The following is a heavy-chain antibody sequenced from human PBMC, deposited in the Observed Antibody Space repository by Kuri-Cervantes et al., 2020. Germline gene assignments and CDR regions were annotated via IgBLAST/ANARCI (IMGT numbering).Heavy chain of an antibody. J-gene: IGHJ6*02. V-gene: IGHV3-7*01. CDR3: ARLGTASSFWSGYYTDYGMDV. CDR2: IKDDGSEK. D-gene: IGHD3-3*01. Sequence: GGSLRLSCAASGFTFSAYWMTWLRQSPGKGLEWLAQIKDDGSEKYYVGSVQGRLTISRDNAKNSLYLQMNSLRAEDTAVYYCARLGTASSFWSGYYTDYGMDVWGQGTTVTVSS. CDR1: GFTFSAYW.